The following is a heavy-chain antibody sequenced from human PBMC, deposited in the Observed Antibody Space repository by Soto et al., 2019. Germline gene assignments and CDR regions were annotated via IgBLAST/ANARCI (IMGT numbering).Heavy chain of an antibody. CDR1: GFTFDTNG. J-gene: IGHJ4*02. CDR3: AKVRRDFAWLSELDYFHY. V-gene: IGHV3-23*01. Sequence: EVQLLDSGGGLVQPGGSLRLSCAASGFTFDTNGMTWVRQVPGKGLEWVSAISAGGTTTYYADPVKGRFTISRDNSRNMLYLQMNSLRAEDTAVYYRAKVRRDFAWLSELDYFHYWGQGTPVTVSS. CDR2: ISAGGTTT. D-gene: IGHD3-9*01.